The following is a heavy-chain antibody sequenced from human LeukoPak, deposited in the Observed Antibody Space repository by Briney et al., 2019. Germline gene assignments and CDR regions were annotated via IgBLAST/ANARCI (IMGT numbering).Heavy chain of an antibody. J-gene: IGHJ5*02. CDR3: ARNPSGSTRWGWFDP. Sequence: ASVKVSCKASGYTFTSYGISWVRQAPGQGLEWMGWISAYNGNTNYAQKLQGRVTMTTDPSTSTAYMALRSLRSDDTAVYYCARNPSGSTRWGWFDPWGQGTLVTVSS. CDR1: GYTFTSYG. D-gene: IGHD1-26*01. CDR2: ISAYNGNT. V-gene: IGHV1-18*01.